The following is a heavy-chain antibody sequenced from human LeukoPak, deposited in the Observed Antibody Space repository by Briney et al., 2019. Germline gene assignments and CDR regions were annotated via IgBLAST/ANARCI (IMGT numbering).Heavy chain of an antibody. CDR1: DASISSYY. V-gene: IGHV4-4*07. J-gene: IGHJ4*02. CDR2: IYVSGTS. D-gene: IGHD5-18*01. Sequence: SETLSLACTVSDASISSYYWSWIRQPAGKGLEWIGRIYVSGTSVYNPSLKSRVTMSVDTSKNQLSLRLKSVTAADTAVYYCARDDVDTPPFDYLGQGTLVTVSS. CDR3: ARDDVDTPPFDY.